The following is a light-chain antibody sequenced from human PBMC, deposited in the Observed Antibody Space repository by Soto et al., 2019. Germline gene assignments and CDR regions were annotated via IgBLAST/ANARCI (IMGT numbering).Light chain of an antibody. CDR1: SSNIGTNY. CDR2: KNN. Sequence: QSAVTQQPSTSGTPGQRVTISCSGSSSNIGTNYVYWYQQVPGTAPKVLISKNNQRPSGVPDRFSGSKSGPLASLAISGLRSEDEADYYCAAWDDSLRGWVFGGGTKLTVL. CDR3: AAWDDSLRGWV. V-gene: IGLV1-47*01. J-gene: IGLJ3*02.